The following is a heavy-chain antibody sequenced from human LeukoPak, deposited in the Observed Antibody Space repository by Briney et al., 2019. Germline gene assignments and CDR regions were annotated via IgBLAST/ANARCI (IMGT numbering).Heavy chain of an antibody. CDR1: GFNFANHA. D-gene: IGHD2-21*02. J-gene: IGHJ4*02. Sequence: GGSLRLSCAASGFNFANHAMSWVRQTPGKGLEWVSAISGGGDITYYADSVTGRFTISRDNSKDRLFLQMHSLRPGDTAVYYCVREDTPATANYWGQGTLVTISS. V-gene: IGHV3-23*01. CDR3: VREDTPATANY. CDR2: ISGGGDIT.